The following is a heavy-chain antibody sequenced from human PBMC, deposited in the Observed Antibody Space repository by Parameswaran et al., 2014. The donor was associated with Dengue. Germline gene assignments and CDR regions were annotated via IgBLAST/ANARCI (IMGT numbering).Heavy chain of an antibody. J-gene: IGHJ4*02. Sequence: VRQMPGKGLEWMGIIYPGDSDTRYSPSFQGQVTISADKSISTAYLQWSSLKASDTAMYYCARPLDGDAIDYWGQGTLVTVSS. CDR2: IYPGDSDT. D-gene: IGHD4-17*01. CDR3: ARPLDGDAIDY. V-gene: IGHV5-51*01.